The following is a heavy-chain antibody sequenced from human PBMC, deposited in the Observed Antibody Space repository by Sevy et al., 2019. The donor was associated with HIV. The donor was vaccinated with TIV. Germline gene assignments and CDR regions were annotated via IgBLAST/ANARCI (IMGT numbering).Heavy chain of an antibody. Sequence: SETLSLTCTVSGGSITRSSYDWGWVRQPPGKGLEWIGSMFYSGSTYYATSLKSRVTISVDTSKNQFSLKLSAVTATDMAVYFCARHGGLVDRAFDYWGQGILVTVSS. CDR3: ARHGGLVDRAFDY. CDR1: GGSITRSSYD. V-gene: IGHV4-39*01. D-gene: IGHD3-10*01. CDR2: MFYSGST. J-gene: IGHJ4*02.